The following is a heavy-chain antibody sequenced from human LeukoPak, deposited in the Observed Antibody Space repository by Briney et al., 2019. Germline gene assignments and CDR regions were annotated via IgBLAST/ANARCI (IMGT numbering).Heavy chain of an antibody. D-gene: IGHD3-9*01. CDR2: ISWNSGSI. CDR1: GFTFDDYA. CDR3: AKDYDILTGPHPRSGMDV. V-gene: IGHV3-9*01. J-gene: IGHJ6*02. Sequence: GGSLRLSCAASGFTFDDYAMHWVRQAPGKGLEWVSGISWNSGSIGYADSVKGRFTISRDNAKNSLYLQMNSLRAEDTALYYCAKDYDILTGPHPRSGMDVWGQGTTVTVSS.